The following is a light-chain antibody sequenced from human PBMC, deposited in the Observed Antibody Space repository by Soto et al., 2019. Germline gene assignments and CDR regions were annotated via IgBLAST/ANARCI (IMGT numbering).Light chain of an antibody. CDR2: EGS. V-gene: IGLV2-23*01. J-gene: IGLJ3*02. Sequence: QSALTQPASVSGSPGQSNTISCTGTSSDVGSYNFVSWYQQHPGKAPKLMIYEGSKRPSGVSNRFSGSKSGNTASLTISGLQAEDEADYYCCSYAGDSAWVFGGGTKLTVL. CDR1: SSDVGSYNF. CDR3: CSYAGDSAWV.